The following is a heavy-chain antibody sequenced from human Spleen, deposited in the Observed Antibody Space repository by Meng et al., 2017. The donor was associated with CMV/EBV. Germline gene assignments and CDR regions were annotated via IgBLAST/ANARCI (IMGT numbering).Heavy chain of an antibody. CDR1: GITFRGYT. V-gene: IGHV3-21*01. Sequence: GESLKISCAVSGITFRGYTMNWVRQTPGKGLEWVSSISSSSTFIYYADSVKGRFTISRDNAKNSLYLQMNGLRAEDTAIYYCARESSGSFVLDVWGQGTTVTVSS. CDR2: ISSSSTFI. J-gene: IGHJ6*02. D-gene: IGHD6-25*01. CDR3: ARESSGSFVLDV.